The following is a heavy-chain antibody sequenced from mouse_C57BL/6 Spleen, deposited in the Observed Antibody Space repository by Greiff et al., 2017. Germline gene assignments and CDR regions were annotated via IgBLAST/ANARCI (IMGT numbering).Heavy chain of an antibody. J-gene: IGHJ2*01. CDR2: ISYDGSN. Sequence: EVQLVESGPGLVKPSQSLSLTCSVTGYSITSGYYWNWIRQFPGNKLEWMGYISYDGSNNYNPSLKNRISITRDTSKNQFFLKLNSVTTEDTATYYCAREYSNYVSLYYFDYWGQGTTLTVSS. D-gene: IGHD2-5*01. CDR3: AREYSNYVSLYYFDY. V-gene: IGHV3-6*01. CDR1: GYSITSGYY.